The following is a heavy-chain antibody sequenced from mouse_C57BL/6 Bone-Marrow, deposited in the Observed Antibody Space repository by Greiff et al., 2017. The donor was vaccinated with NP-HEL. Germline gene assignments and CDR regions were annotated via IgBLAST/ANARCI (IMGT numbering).Heavy chain of an antibody. CDR2: IDPENGDT. J-gene: IGHJ2*01. Sequence: EVHLVESGAELVRPGASVKLSCTASGFNIKDDYMHWVKQRPEQGLEWIGWIDPENGDTEYASKFQGKATITADTSSNTAYLQLSSLTSEDTAVYYCTPYYYGSSYWGQGTTLTVSS. CDR1: GFNIKDDY. CDR3: TPYYYGSSY. D-gene: IGHD1-1*01. V-gene: IGHV14-4*01.